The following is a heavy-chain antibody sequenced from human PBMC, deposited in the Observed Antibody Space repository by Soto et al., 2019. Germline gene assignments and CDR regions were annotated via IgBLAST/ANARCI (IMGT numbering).Heavy chain of an antibody. V-gene: IGHV3-21*01. CDR3: AKDKMEQWLVGGYFDN. Sequence: PGGSLRLSCAASGFTFSSYSMNWVRQAPGKGLEWVSSISSSSSYIYYADSVKGRFTISRDNAKNSLYLQMNSLRAEDTAVYYCAKDKMEQWLVGGYFDNWGPGTQVTVSS. CDR2: ISSSSSYI. J-gene: IGHJ4*02. CDR1: GFTFSSYS. D-gene: IGHD6-19*01.